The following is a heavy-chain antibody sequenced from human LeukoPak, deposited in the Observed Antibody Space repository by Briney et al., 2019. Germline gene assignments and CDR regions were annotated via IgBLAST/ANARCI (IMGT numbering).Heavy chain of an antibody. CDR2: IYHSGST. V-gene: IGHV4-30-2*01. CDR1: GGSISSGGYS. D-gene: IGHD2-15*01. J-gene: IGHJ5*02. Sequence: KTSETLSLTCAVSGGSISSGGYSWSWIRQPPGKGLEWIGYIYHSGSTYYNPSLKSRVTISVDRSKNQSSLKLSSVTAADTAVYYCARGSLLPGLRRWWFVPWGQGTLVTVSS. CDR3: ARGSLLPGLRRWWFVP.